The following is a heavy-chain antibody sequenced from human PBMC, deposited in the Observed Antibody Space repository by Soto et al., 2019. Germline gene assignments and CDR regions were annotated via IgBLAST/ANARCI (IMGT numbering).Heavy chain of an antibody. V-gene: IGHV4-59*01. CDR1: GGSISSYY. D-gene: IGHD6-13*01. J-gene: IGHJ4*02. CDR2: IYYSGST. CDR3: ARDGRARYSSSWHEYYFDY. Sequence: ETLSLTCTVSGGSISSYYWSWIRQPPGKGLEWIGYIYYSGSTNYNPSLKSRVTISVDTSKNQFSLKLSSVTAADTAVYYCARDGRARYSSSWHEYYFDYWGQGTLVTVSS.